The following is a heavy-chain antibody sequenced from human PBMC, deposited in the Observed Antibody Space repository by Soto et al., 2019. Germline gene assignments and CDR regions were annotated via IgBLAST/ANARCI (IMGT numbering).Heavy chain of an antibody. J-gene: IGHJ4*02. CDR1: GYDFSSYG. CDR3: GRDPQRHDY. CDR2: ISASNGNR. V-gene: IGHV1-18*04. D-gene: IGHD2-2*01. Sequence: QVQLVQSGAEVKKPGASVKVSCKASGYDFSSYGISWVRQAPGQGLEWMGWISASNGNRDYAQQFQGRVTMTSDTASTTAYMELRSLRSADTAVYYCGRDPQRHDYWGQGTLVNVSS.